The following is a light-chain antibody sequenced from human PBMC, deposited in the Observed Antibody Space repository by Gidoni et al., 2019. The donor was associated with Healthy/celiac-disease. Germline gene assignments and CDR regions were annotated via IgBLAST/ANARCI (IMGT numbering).Light chain of an antibody. CDR3: QQYGSSLFT. V-gene: IGKV3-20*01. J-gene: IGKJ3*01. CDR1: QSVSSSY. CDR2: GAS. Sequence: ELVLTHSPGTLSLSPGERATRSCRASQSVSSSYLDWYQQKPGQAPRLLIYGASSRATGIPDRFSGSGSGTDFTLTISRLEPEDFAVYYCQQYGSSLFTFGPGTKVDIK.